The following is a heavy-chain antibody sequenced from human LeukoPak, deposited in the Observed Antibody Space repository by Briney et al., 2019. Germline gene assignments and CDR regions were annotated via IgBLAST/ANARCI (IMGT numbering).Heavy chain of an antibody. Sequence: PGGSLRLSCAASGFTFSSYSMNWVRQAPGKGLEWVSYISSSSSTIYYADSVKGRFTISRDNAKNTLYLQMNSLRAEDTAVYYCARDWNYDAVDYWGQGTLVTVSS. CDR2: ISSSSSTI. D-gene: IGHD1-7*01. CDR3: ARDWNYDAVDY. J-gene: IGHJ4*02. CDR1: GFTFSSYS. V-gene: IGHV3-48*04.